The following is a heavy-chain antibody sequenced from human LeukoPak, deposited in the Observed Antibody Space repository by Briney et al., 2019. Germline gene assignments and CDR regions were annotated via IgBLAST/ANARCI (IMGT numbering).Heavy chain of an antibody. CDR1: GFTFSSYS. Sequence: PGGSLRLSCAASGFTFSSYSMNWVRQAPGKGLEWVSSISSSSSYIYYADSVKGRFTISRDNAKNSLYLQMNSLRAEDTAVYYCARAGYCTTTSCYREYADAFDIWGQGTMVTVSS. CDR3: ARAGYCTTTSCYREYADAFDI. J-gene: IGHJ3*02. D-gene: IGHD2-2*01. V-gene: IGHV3-21*01. CDR2: ISSSSSYI.